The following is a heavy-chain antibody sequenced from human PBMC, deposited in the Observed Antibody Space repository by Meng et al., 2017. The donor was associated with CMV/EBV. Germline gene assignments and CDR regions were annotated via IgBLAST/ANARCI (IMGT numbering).Heavy chain of an antibody. D-gene: IGHD6-19*01. Sequence: GESLKLSCTGSGYSFTSYWIGWVRQMPGKGLEWRGVIYPGDSDTRYSPSFQGQFTISADKSINTPYLQLSSLKASDTAMYYCARQMSDESSGWYAFDYWGQGTLVTVSS. J-gene: IGHJ4*02. V-gene: IGHV5-51*01. CDR1: GYSFTSYW. CDR3: ARQMSDESSGWYAFDY. CDR2: IYPGDSDT.